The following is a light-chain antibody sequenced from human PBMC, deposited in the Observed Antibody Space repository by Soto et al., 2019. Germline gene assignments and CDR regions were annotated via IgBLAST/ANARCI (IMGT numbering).Light chain of an antibody. CDR2: EVS. V-gene: IGLV2-8*01. Sequence: QSALTQPPSASGSPGQSVTISCTGSSSDVGGYNYVSWYQQYPGKAPKLMIYEVSKRPSGVPDRFSGSKSGNTASLTVSGLHAEDEADYYCCSYAGINAYVFGTGTKVTVL. CDR1: SSDVGGYNY. J-gene: IGLJ1*01. CDR3: CSYAGINAYV.